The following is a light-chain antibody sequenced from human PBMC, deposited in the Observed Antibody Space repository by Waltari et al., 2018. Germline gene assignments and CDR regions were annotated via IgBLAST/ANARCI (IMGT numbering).Light chain of an antibody. V-gene: IGKV3-20*01. CDR2: GAP. CDR1: QPVRSNK. CDR3: QHYDTSPWA. J-gene: IGKJ1*01. Sequence: DMVLTQSPGTLSLSPGERATLTCRASQPVRSNKLAWYQQNPGQAPSLLMSGAPPTAAVFPDRFSCSGSGTDFTLTISRLEPEDFAVYSSQHYDTSPWAFGQGTKVEVK.